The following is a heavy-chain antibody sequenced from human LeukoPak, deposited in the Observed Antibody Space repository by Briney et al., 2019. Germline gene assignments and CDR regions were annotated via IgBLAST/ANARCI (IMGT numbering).Heavy chain of an antibody. CDR3: VSEKYCYGSRVPHPPGY. J-gene: IGHJ4*02. CDR2: INPKSGAT. D-gene: IGHD3-22*01. Sequence: ASVKVSCKASGYSFTDYYIHWVRQAPGQGLEWMGWINPKSGATKNARKFQGGVTMTRDTSTTTAYMELRSLRPNDTAVYHCVSEKYCYGSRVPHPPGYWGQGTLVAVSS. CDR1: GYSFTDYY. V-gene: IGHV1-2*02.